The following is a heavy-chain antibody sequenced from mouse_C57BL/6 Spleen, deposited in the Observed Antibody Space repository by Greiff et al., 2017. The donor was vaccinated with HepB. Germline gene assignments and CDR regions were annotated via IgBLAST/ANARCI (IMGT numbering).Heavy chain of an antibody. D-gene: IGHD1-1*01. Sequence: VQLQQSGAELVKPGASVKLSCKASGYTFTSYWMHWVKQRPGQGLEWIGMIHPNSGSTNYNEKFKSKATLTVDKSSSTAYMQLSSLTSEDSAVYYCARDYGSSYVRAMDYWGQGTSVTVSS. J-gene: IGHJ4*01. V-gene: IGHV1-64*01. CDR3: ARDYGSSYVRAMDY. CDR2: IHPNSGST. CDR1: GYTFTSYW.